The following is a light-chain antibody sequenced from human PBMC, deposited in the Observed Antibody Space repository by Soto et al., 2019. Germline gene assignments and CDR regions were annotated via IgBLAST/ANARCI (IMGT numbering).Light chain of an antibody. CDR1: SSKIGSNA. V-gene: IGLV1-44*01. CDR2: SNN. Sequence: QSVLTQPPSASGSPGQRVTISCSGSSSKIGSNAVNWYQQLPGTAPTLLIYSNNERPSGVPDRFSGSKSGTSASLAISGLQSEDEADYYCAAWDDSLNGYVFGTGTNLTVL. CDR3: AAWDDSLNGYV. J-gene: IGLJ1*01.